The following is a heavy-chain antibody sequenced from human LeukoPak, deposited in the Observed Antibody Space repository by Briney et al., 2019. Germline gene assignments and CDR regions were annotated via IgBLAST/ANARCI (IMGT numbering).Heavy chain of an antibody. J-gene: IGHJ5*02. CDR1: GIIFSNYW. CDR3: AKRDNWFDP. Sequence: GGSLRLSCAASGIIFSNYWMHWVRQAPGKGLVWVSRINRDGSSTSYADSVKGRFTISRDNSKNTLYLQMNSLRAEDTAVYYCAKRDNWFDPWGQGTLVTVSS. V-gene: IGHV3-74*01. CDR2: INRDGSST.